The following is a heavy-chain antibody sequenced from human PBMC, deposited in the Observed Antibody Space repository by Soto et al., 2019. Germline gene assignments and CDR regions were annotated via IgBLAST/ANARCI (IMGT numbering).Heavy chain of an antibody. CDR1: GFTFSSYG. V-gene: IGHV3-33*01. CDR3: GRDKAVSCFDY. CDR2: IWYDGSNK. J-gene: IGHJ4*02. Sequence: PGGSLRLSCAASGFTFSSYGMHWVRQAPGKGLEWVAVIWYDGSNKYYADSVKGRFTISRDNSKNTLYLQMNSLRAEDTAVYYCGRDKAVSCFDYWGQGTLVTVAS. D-gene: IGHD6-19*01.